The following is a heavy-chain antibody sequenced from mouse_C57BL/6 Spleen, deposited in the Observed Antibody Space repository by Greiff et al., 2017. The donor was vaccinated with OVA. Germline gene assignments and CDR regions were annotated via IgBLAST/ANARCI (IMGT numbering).Heavy chain of an antibody. Sequence: EVQLQQSGPELVKPGASVKIPCKASGYTFTDYNMDWVKQSHGKSLEWIGDINPNNGGTIYNQKFKGKATLTVDKSSSTAYMELRSLTSEDTAVYYCARKAYYGSSYDAMDYWGQGTSVTVSS. V-gene: IGHV1-18*01. CDR3: ARKAYYGSSYDAMDY. CDR2: INPNNGGT. CDR1: GYTFTDYN. D-gene: IGHD1-1*01. J-gene: IGHJ4*01.